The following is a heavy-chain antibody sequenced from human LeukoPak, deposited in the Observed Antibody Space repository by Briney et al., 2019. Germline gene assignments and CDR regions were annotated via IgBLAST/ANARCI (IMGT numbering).Heavy chain of an antibody. J-gene: IGHJ4*02. CDR2: ISSSGSTI. CDR1: GFTFSSYE. CDR3: ARHVVAVGFDY. Sequence: GGSLRLSCAASGFTFSSYEMNWVRQAPGKGLEWVSYISSSGSTIYYADSVKGRFTISRDNAKNSLYLQMNSLRAEDTAVYYCARHVVAVGFDYWGQGTPVTVSS. V-gene: IGHV3-48*03. D-gene: IGHD3-22*01.